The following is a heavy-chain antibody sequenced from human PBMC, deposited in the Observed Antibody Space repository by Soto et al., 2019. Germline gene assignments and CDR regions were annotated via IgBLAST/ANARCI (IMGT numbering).Heavy chain of an antibody. CDR2: IVVGSGNT. J-gene: IGHJ5*02. CDR3: AADPYYDFWSGHYSFDP. V-gene: IGHV1-58*01. Sequence: SVKVSCKASGFTFTSSAVQWVRQARGQRLEWIGWIVVGSGNTNYAQKFQERVTITRDVSTSTAYMELSSLRSEDTAVYYCAADPYYDFWSGHYSFDPWGQGTLVTVSS. CDR1: GFTFTSSA. D-gene: IGHD3-3*01.